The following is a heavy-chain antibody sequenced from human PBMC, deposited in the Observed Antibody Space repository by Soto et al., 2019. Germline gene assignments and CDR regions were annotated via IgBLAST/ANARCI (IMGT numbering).Heavy chain of an antibody. CDR1: GYTFTNYG. J-gene: IGHJ4*02. CDR3: ARERLWAPLPY. Sequence: QVQLVQSGAEVKRPGASMKVSCEAYGYTFTNYGITWVRQAPGQGLEWMGWVSAYNRNTNYAQKFEDRVTMTTDTSTGTAYMELRNLRADDTAVYFCARERLWAPLPYWGQGTLFTVSS. CDR2: VSAYNRNT. D-gene: IGHD1-26*01. V-gene: IGHV1-18*04.